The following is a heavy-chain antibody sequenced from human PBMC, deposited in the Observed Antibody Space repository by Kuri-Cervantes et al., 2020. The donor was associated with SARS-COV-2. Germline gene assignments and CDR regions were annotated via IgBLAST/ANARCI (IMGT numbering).Heavy chain of an antibody. CDR3: ARQLGGEVYWYLDL. CDR2: IYPGDSDT. CDR1: GYTFSTYW. J-gene: IGHJ2*01. V-gene: IGHV5-51*01. D-gene: IGHD3-16*01. Sequence: GESLKISCKGTGYTFSTYWIGWVRQMPGKGLEWMGIIYPGDSDTRYSPSFQGRVTISADKSISTAYLQWSSLKASDTAMYYCARQLGGEVYWYLDLWGRGTLVTVSS.